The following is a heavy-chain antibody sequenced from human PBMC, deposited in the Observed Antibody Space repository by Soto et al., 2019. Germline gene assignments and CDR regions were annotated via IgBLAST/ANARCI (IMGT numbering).Heavy chain of an antibody. CDR3: ARXLGYDTSGSSPYYFDY. D-gene: IGHD3-22*01. Sequence: GGSLRLSCAASGFTFSSFVMSWVRQAPGKGLEWISYISYSGSIIYYADSVKGRFTISRDNAKSSLYLQMNSLIDEDTAVYYCARXLGYDTSGSSPYYFDYWGQGTLVTVSS. J-gene: IGHJ4*02. CDR2: ISYSGSII. V-gene: IGHV3-48*03. CDR1: GFTFSSFV.